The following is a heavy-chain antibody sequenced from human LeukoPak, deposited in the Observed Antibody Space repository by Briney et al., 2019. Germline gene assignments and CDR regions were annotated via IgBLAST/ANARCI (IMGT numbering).Heavy chain of an antibody. CDR1: GYTFTSYY. Sequence: ASVKVSCKASGYTFTSYYMHWVRQAPGQGLEWMGIINPSGGSTSYAQKFQGRVTMTRDTSTSIVYMEVSSLRSEDTAMYYCARASGADYMYYMDVWGKGTTVTISS. V-gene: IGHV1-46*01. CDR3: ARASGADYMYYMDV. CDR2: INPSGGST. J-gene: IGHJ6*03. D-gene: IGHD4/OR15-4a*01.